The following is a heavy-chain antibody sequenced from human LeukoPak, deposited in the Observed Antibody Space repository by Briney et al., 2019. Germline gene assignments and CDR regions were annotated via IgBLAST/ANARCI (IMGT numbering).Heavy chain of an antibody. J-gene: IGHJ4*02. CDR3: ARDDSSGYWFDY. Sequence: GGSLRLSCAASGFTVSSNYMSWVRQAPGKWLEWVSVIYSGGGTYYADSVKGRFTISRDNSKNTLYLQMNSLRAEDTAVYYCARDDSSGYWFDYWGQGTLVTVSS. CDR2: IYSGGGT. CDR1: GFTVSSNY. D-gene: IGHD3-22*01. V-gene: IGHV3-66*01.